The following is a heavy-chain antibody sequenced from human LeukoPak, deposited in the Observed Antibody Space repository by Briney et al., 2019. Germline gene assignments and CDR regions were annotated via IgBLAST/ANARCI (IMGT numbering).Heavy chain of an antibody. CDR2: INPNNGDT. J-gene: IGHJ4*02. D-gene: IGHD6-13*01. Sequence: GASMKVSCKASGYTFTGYYIHWVRQAAGQGLEWMGWINPNNGDTNFDPKFQGRLTLSRDTSISTAYMELGRLRSDDTAVYYCARIKWSAANDWGQGTLVSVSS. V-gene: IGHV1-2*02. CDR3: ARIKWSAAND. CDR1: GYTFTGYY.